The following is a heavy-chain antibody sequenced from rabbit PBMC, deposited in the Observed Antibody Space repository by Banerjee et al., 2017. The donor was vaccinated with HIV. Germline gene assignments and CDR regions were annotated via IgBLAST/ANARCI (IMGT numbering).Heavy chain of an antibody. V-gene: IGHV1S45*01. D-gene: IGHD1-1*01. Sequence: QEQLVESGGGLVQPEGSLTLTCTASGFSFSSSYWICWVRQAPGKGLEWIACIYTGSGSALYVSWAKGRFTISKTSSTTVTLQMTSLTDADTATYFCARYISGSGYYGLWGQGTLVTVS. CDR2: IYTGSGSA. J-gene: IGHJ3*01. CDR1: GFSFSSSYW. CDR3: ARYISGSGYYGL.